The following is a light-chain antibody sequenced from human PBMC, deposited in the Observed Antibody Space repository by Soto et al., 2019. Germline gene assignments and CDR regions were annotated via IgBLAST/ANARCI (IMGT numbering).Light chain of an antibody. CDR2: DAP. Sequence: EIVLTQSPATLSLSPGEGATLSCRAGQSVSSSVAWYQQKPGQAPRLLIYDAPNRATGIPVRFSGSGAGTDFTLTISSLEPEDFAVYYCQQRSDWVTFGGGTKVEL. V-gene: IGKV3-11*01. J-gene: IGKJ4*01. CDR1: QSVSSS. CDR3: QQRSDWVT.